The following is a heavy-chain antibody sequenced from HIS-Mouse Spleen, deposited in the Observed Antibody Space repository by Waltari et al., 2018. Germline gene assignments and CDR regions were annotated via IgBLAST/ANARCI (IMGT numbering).Heavy chain of an antibody. CDR1: GFTFSSYG. CDR2: IWYDGSNK. CDR3: AKDLARKDSGYDAFDI. J-gene: IGHJ3*02. D-gene: IGHD5-12*01. V-gene: IGHV3-33*06. Sequence: VQPGRSPRLSCAASGFTFSSYGMHWVRQAPGKGLEWVAVIWYDGSNKYYADSVKGRFTISRDNSKNTLYLQMNSLRAEDTAVYYCAKDLARKDSGYDAFDIWGQGTMVTVSS.